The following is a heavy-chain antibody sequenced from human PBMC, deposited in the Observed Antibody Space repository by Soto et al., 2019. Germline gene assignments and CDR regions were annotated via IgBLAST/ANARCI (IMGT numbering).Heavy chain of an antibody. Sequence: PGGSLRLSCTASGLTVSSNYMTWVRQAPGKGLEWVSIIYGGGSTHYADSVKGRFTISRDNSKNTLYLQMNSLTAEDTAVYYCARPARRDAFDIWGHGTLVTV. J-gene: IGHJ3*02. D-gene: IGHD6-6*01. CDR2: IYGGGST. CDR1: GLTVSSNY. CDR3: ARPARRDAFDI. V-gene: IGHV3-53*01.